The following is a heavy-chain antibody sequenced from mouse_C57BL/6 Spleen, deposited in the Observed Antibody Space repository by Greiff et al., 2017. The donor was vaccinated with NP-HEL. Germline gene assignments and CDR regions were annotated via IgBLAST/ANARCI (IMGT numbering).Heavy chain of an antibody. Sequence: QVQLQQSGAELVRPGTSVKLSCKASGYTFTSYWMHWVKQRPGQGLEWIGVIDPSDSYTNYNQKFKGKATLTVDTSSSTAYMQLSSLTSEDSAVYYCARFYGSSYRYFDVWGTGTTVTVSS. CDR3: ARFYGSSYRYFDV. V-gene: IGHV1-59*01. J-gene: IGHJ1*03. D-gene: IGHD1-1*01. CDR2: IDPSDSYT. CDR1: GYTFTSYW.